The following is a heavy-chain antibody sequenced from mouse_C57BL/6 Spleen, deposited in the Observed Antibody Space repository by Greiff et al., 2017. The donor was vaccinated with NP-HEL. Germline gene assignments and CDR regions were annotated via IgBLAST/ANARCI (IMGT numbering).Heavy chain of an antibody. CDR1: GFTFSDYG. V-gene: IGHV5-17*01. CDR3: ARDYSNFWYFDV. Sequence: DVMLVESGGGLVKPGGSLKLSCAASGFTFSDYGMHWVRQAPEKGLEWVAYISSGSSTIYYADTVKGRFTISRDNAKNTLFLQMTSLRSEDTAMYYCARDYSNFWYFDVWGTGTTVTVSS. D-gene: IGHD2-5*01. J-gene: IGHJ1*03. CDR2: ISSGSSTI.